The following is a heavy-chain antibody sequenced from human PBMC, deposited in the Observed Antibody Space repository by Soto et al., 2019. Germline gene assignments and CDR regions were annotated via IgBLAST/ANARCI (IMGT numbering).Heavy chain of an antibody. V-gene: IGHV4-34*01. CDR2: INHSGST. Sequence: QVQLQQWGAGLLKPSETLSLTCAVYGGSFSGYYWSWIRQPPGKGLEWIGEINHSGSTNYNPSLKTRVTISVDTSKNQSSLKLSSVTAADTAVYYCARGLGGMFGGVIGYYYYYYGMDVWGQGTTVTVSS. CDR3: ARGLGGMFGGVIGYYYYYYGMDV. J-gene: IGHJ6*02. CDR1: GGSFSGYY. D-gene: IGHD3-16*02.